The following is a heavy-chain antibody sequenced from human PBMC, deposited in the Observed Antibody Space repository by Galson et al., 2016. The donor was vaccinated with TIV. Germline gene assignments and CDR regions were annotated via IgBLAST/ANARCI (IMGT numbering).Heavy chain of an antibody. CDR1: GYSFTNYW. D-gene: IGHD3-22*01. CDR3: ARHYYATSGFAASFDF. CDR2: IDPSDSYT. V-gene: IGHV5-10-1*01. Sequence: QSGAEVKKPGESLRISCKGSGYSFTNYWIAWVRQTPGKGLEWMGRIDPSDSYTNYSPSFQGHVIISTDKSITTAYLQWSSLKASDTAMYYCARHYYATSGFAASFDFWGQGTPVAVSS. J-gene: IGHJ4*02.